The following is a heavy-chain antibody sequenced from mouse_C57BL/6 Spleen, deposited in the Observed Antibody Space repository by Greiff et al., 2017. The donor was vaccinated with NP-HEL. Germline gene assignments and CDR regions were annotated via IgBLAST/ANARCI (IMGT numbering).Heavy chain of an antibody. CDR1: GFTFSSYA. Sequence: EVKVVESGGGLVKPGGSLKLSCAASGFTFSSYAMSWVRQTPEKRLEWVATISDGGSYTYYPDNVKGRFTISRDNAKNNLYLQMSHLKSEDTAMYYCAREGSNPSRYFDYWGQGTTLTVSS. J-gene: IGHJ2*01. D-gene: IGHD2-5*01. V-gene: IGHV5-4*01. CDR2: ISDGGSYT. CDR3: AREGSNPSRYFDY.